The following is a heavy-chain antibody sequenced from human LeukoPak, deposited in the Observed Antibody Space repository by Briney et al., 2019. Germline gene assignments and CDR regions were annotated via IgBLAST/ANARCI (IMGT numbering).Heavy chain of an antibody. D-gene: IGHD2-15*01. CDR1: GFTFSSYS. CDR3: ARDFAYSVVVDY. V-gene: IGHV3-21*01. CDR2: ISSSSSYI. J-gene: IGHJ4*02. Sequence: PGGSLRLSCAASGFTFSSYSMNWVRQAPGKGLEWVSSISSSSSYIYYADSVKGRFTISRDNAKDSLYLQMNSLRAEDTAVYYCARDFAYSVVVDYWGQGTLVTVSS.